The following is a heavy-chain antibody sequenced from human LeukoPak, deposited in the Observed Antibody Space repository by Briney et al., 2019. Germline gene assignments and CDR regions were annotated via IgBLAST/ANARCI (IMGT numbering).Heavy chain of an antibody. D-gene: IGHD3-22*01. CDR2: IYSGGST. CDR3: ARAFGGIVVVITHSFDY. J-gene: IGHJ4*02. Sequence: GGSLRLSCAASGFTVSSNYMSWVRQAPGKGLEWVSVIYSGGSTYYADSVKGRFTISRDNAKNSLYLQMNSLRAEDTALYYCARAFGGIVVVITHSFDYWGQGTLVTVSS. CDR1: GFTVSSNY. V-gene: IGHV3-53*01.